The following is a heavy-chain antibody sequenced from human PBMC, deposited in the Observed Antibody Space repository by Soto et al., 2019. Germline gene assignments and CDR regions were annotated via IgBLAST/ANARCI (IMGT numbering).Heavy chain of an antibody. V-gene: IGHV3-48*01. D-gene: IGHD6-19*01. Sequence: GGSLRLSCAASGFTFSSYSMNWVRQAPGKGLEWVSYISSSSGTIYYADYVKGRFTISRDNAKNSLYLQMNSLRAEDTAVYYCARDAADYQIAVAAYDAFDIWGQGTMVTVSS. J-gene: IGHJ3*02. CDR2: ISSSSGTI. CDR1: GFTFSSYS. CDR3: ARDAADYQIAVAAYDAFDI.